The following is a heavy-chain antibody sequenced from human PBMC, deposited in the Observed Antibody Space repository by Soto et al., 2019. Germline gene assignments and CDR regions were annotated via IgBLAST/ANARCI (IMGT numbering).Heavy chain of an antibody. CDR2: IKSKTDGETI. Sequence: EVQLVESGGGLVKPGGSLRLSCAASGFTFSRAWMNWVRQAPGKGREWVGRIKSKTDGETIDYAAPVKGRFTISRDDSKNTLYLQMNSLETEDTAVYYCTTDHLLVVASFDIWGQGTLVTVSS. J-gene: IGHJ4*02. V-gene: IGHV3-15*07. D-gene: IGHD2-21*01. CDR1: GFTFSRAW. CDR3: TTDHLLVVASFDI.